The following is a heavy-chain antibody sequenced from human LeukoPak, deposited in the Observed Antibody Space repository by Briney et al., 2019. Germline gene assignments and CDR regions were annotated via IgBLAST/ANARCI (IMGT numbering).Heavy chain of an antibody. Sequence: PGESLRLSCAASGFAISTYAMAWVRQAPGKGLEWISSLSSGRSPSYSDSLEGRLTMSSDNARNTLYLQMDNLRGEDTAMYYCARQLGYCAAGTCYFDSWGHGTQVTVSS. CDR1: GFAISTYA. CDR3: ARQLGYCAAGTCYFDS. V-gene: IGHV3-69-1*01. D-gene: IGHD2-8*02. CDR2: LSSGRSP. J-gene: IGHJ4*01.